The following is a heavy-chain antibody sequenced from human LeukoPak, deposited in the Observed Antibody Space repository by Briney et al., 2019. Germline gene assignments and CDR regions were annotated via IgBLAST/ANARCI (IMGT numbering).Heavy chain of an antibody. D-gene: IGHD3-16*01. Sequence: GESLKISCKGSGYRFTAYWIGWVRPMPGKGLEWMGIIYPHDSDTRYSPSFQGQVTISADKSISTAYLQWSSLKASDTAMYYCARHKGGRPHGIEIWGQGTMVTVSS. CDR2: IYPHDSDT. CDR3: ARHKGGRPHGIEI. J-gene: IGHJ3*02. CDR1: GYRFTAYW. V-gene: IGHV5-51*01.